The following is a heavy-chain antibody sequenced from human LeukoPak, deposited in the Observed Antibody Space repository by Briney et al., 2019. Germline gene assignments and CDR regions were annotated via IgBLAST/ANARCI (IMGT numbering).Heavy chain of an antibody. CDR2: INHSGST. CDR1: GGSFSGYY. V-gene: IGHV4-34*01. J-gene: IGHJ4*02. Sequence: SETLSLTCAVYGGSFSGYYWSWIRQPPGKGLEWIGEINHSGSTNYNPSLKSRVTISVDTSKNQFSLKLSSVTAADTAVYYCARHSYYYGSGSYQFDYWGQGTLVTVSS. D-gene: IGHD3-10*01. CDR3: ARHSYYYGSGSYQFDY.